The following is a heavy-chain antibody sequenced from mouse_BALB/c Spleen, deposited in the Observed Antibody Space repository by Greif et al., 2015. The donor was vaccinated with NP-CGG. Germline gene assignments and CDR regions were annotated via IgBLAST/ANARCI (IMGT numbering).Heavy chain of an antibody. Sequence: QVQLQQSGPQLVRPGASVKISCKASGYSFTSYWMHWVKQRPGQGLEWIGMIDPSDSETRLNQKFKDKATLTVDKSSSTAYMQLSSPTSEDSAVYYCASPLYYDYGGSAYWGQGTLVTVSA. V-gene: IGHV1S126*01. J-gene: IGHJ3*01. CDR2: IDPSDSET. CDR1: GYSFTSYW. CDR3: ASPLYYDYGGSAY. D-gene: IGHD2-4*01.